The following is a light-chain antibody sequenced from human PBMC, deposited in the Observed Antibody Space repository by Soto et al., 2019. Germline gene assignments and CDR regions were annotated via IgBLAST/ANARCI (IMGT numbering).Light chain of an antibody. CDR3: CSYAGSSTSYV. CDR2: EVS. Sequence: PALTHPASVSRSHGQSITISYTGTSSDVGSYNLVSWYQQHPGKAPKLMIYEVSKRPSGVSNRFSGSKSGNTASLTISGLQAEDEADYYCCSYAGSSTSYVFGTGTKVTVL. V-gene: IGLV2-23*02. J-gene: IGLJ1*01. CDR1: SSDVGSYNL.